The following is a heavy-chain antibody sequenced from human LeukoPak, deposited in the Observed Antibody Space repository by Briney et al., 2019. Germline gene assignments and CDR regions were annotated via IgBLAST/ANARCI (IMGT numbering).Heavy chain of an antibody. D-gene: IGHD1-1*01. CDR1: GGSISSGSYY. CDR2: IFYTGTT. CDR3: ARVCYNWNGAYAFDI. Sequence: SETLSLTCTVSGGSISSGSYYWSWIRQPAGKGLEWIGYIFYTGTTNYNPSLKSRVTISVDTSKNQFSLKLSSVTAADTAVYYCARVCYNWNGAYAFDIWGQGTMVTASS. J-gene: IGHJ3*02. V-gene: IGHV4-61*10.